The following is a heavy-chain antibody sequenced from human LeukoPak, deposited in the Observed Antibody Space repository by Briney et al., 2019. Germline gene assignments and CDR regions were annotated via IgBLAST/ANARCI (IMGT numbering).Heavy chain of an antibody. Sequence: PGGSLRLSCAASGFTFSSYWMSWVRQAPGKGLEWVANIKQDGSEKYYVDSVKGRFTISRDNAKNSLYLQMNSLRAEDTAVYYCARVLTRGYSGWGYFDYWGQGTLVTVSS. CDR2: IKQDGSEK. J-gene: IGHJ4*02. CDR1: GFTFSSYW. D-gene: IGHD3-10*01. V-gene: IGHV3-7*01. CDR3: ARVLTRGYSGWGYFDY.